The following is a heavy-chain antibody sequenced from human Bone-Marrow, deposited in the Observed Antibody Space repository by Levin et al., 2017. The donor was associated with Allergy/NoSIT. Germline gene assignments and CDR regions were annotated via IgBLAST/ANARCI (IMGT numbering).Heavy chain of an antibody. CDR1: GFTFDDYG. CDR2: IDWNGGSI. D-gene: IGHD3-10*01. V-gene: IGHV3-9*01. CDR3: ARDVFSARTGSMDV. J-gene: IGHJ6*02. Sequence: GGSLRLSCIASGFTFDDYGMHWVRQTPKEGLEWVSGIDWNGGSIGYADSVKGRFIISRDNGKNSLSLQMNSLRAEDTAFYYCARDVFSARTGSMDVWGQGTLVTV.